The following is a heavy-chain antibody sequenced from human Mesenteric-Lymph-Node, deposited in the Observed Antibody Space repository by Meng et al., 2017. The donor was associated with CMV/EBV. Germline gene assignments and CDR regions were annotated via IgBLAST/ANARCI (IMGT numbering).Heavy chain of an antibody. CDR2: IGTAGDS. CDR3: ATTKRFLESFDY. V-gene: IGHV3-13*03. D-gene: IGHD3-3*01. Sequence: GGSLRLSCAACGCTFSCDDTHWVGQGTGKGLEWVLVIGTAGDSKYPGSVKGQFTMSRDKAKNSLYLQMNSLRAEDTAVYYCATTKRFLESFDYWGQGTLVTVSS. J-gene: IGHJ4*02. CDR1: GCTFSCDD.